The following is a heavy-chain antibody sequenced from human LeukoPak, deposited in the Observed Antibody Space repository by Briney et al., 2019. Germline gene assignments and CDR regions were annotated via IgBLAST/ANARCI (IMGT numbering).Heavy chain of an antibody. CDR2: INHSGST. J-gene: IGHJ4*02. CDR3: ARGVRYSSGWYY. V-gene: IGHV4-34*01. D-gene: IGHD6-19*01. CDR1: GGSFSGYY. Sequence: SETLSLTCAVYGGSFSGYYWSWIRQPPGKGLEWIGEINHSGSTNYNPSLKTRVTISVDTSKNQFSLKLSSVTAADTAVYYCARGVRYSSGWYYWGQGTLVTVSS.